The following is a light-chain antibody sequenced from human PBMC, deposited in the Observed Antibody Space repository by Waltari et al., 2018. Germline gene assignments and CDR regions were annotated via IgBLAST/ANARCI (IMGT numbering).Light chain of an antibody. CDR2: GTS. V-gene: IGKV1-39*01. CDR3: QQSYSTPPT. Sequence: QMTQSPSSLSAYVGDRVTITCRASQSISSDLNWYQQKPGKAPKLLISGTSNLQSGVPSGFSGSGSGTDFTLTINSLQPLDSATYYCQQSYSTPPTFGGGTKVEI. CDR1: QSISSD. J-gene: IGKJ4*01.